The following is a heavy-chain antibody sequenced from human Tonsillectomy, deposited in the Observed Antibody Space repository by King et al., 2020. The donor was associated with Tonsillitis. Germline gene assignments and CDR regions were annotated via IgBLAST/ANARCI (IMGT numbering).Heavy chain of an antibody. CDR1: GFTFSSYG. CDR2: IWYDGSNK. V-gene: IGHV3-33*01. J-gene: IGHJ6*02. Sequence: VQLVESGGGVVQPGRSLRLSCAASGFTFSSYGMHWVRQAPGKGLEWVAVIWYDGSNKYYADSVKGRFTFSRDNSKNTLYLQMNSLRAEDTAVYYCARGGWFGELLYHYYGMDVWGQGTTVTVSS. CDR3: ARGGWFGELLYHYYGMDV. D-gene: IGHD3-10*01.